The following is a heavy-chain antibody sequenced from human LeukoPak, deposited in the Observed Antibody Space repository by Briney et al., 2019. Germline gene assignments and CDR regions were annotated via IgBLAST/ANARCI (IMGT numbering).Heavy chain of an antibody. CDR3: ARDPSSYGDYLTSGYDY. J-gene: IGHJ4*02. D-gene: IGHD4-17*01. CDR1: GFTFSDYY. CDR2: ISSSGSTI. V-gene: IGHV3-11*04. Sequence: PGGSLRLSCAASGFTFSDYYMSWIRQAPGKGLEWVSYISSSGSTIYYADSVKGRFTISRDNAKNSLYLQMNSLRAEDTAVYYGARDPSSYGDYLTSGYDYWGQGTLVTVSS.